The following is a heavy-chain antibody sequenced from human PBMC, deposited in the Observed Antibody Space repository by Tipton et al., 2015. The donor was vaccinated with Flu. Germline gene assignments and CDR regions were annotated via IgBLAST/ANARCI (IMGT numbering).Heavy chain of an antibody. J-gene: IGHJ4*02. CDR1: GYSISSGYY. D-gene: IGHD3-9*01. Sequence: TLSLTCTVSGYSISSGYYWGWIRQPPGKGLEWIGSIDHSGSTYCNPSLKSRVTISVDTSKNQFSLKLSSVTAADPAVYYCARHDILPGITDWGQGTLVTVSS. CDR2: IDHSGST. V-gene: IGHV4-38-2*02. CDR3: ARHDILPGITD.